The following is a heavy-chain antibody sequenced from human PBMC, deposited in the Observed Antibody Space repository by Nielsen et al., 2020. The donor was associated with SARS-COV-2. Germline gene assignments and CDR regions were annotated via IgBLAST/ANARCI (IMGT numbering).Heavy chain of an antibody. D-gene: IGHD3-10*01. Sequence: ASVKVSCKASGYTFTTYSMNWVRQAPGQGLEWMGGINTNTGNPTYAQGFTGRFVFSLDTSVSTAYLQISSLKAEDTAVYYCARVGAFYWFDPWGQGTLVTVSS. CDR1: GYTFTTYS. V-gene: IGHV7-4-1*02. CDR2: INTNTGNP. J-gene: IGHJ5*02. CDR3: ARVGAFYWFDP.